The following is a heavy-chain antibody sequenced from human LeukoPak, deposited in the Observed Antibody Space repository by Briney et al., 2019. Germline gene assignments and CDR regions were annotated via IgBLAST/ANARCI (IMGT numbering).Heavy chain of an antibody. CDR1: DYPISSGYF. V-gene: IGHV4-38-2*02. CDR2: ISHSGRT. J-gene: IGHJ4*02. D-gene: IGHD2/OR15-2a*01. Sequence: PSETLSLTCSVSDYPISSGYFWGWIRQPPGKGLEWIATISHSGRTYFNPSLKSRVIVSIDTSKNQFSLNLTSVTAADTAVYYCAREHCAGGYCYFLDYWGQGTLVTVSS. CDR3: AREHCAGGYCYFLDY.